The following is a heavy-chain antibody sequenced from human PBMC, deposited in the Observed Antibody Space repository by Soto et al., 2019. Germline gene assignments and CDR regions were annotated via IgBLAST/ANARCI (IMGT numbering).Heavy chain of an antibody. CDR1: GFTFSSYG. CDR2: ISYDGSNK. V-gene: IGHV3-30*18. CDR3: AKDIEQQLGRIYYYYGMDV. Sequence: QVQLVESGGGVVQPGRSLRLSCAASGFTFSSYGMHWVRQAPGKGLEWVAVISYDGSNKYYADSVKGRFTISRDNSKNTLYMQMNSLRAEATAVYYCAKDIEQQLGRIYYYYGMDVWGQGTKVTVSS. J-gene: IGHJ6*02. D-gene: IGHD6-13*01.